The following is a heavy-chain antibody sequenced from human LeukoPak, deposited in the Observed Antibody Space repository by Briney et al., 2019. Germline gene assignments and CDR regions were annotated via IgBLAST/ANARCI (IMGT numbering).Heavy chain of an antibody. J-gene: IGHJ4*02. V-gene: IGHV4-39*01. Sequence: SETLSLTCTVSGGSISSSSYYWGWIRQPPGKGLEWIGSIYYSGSTYYSPSLKSRVTISVDTSKNQFSLKLSSVTAADTVVYYCARCGYYDFWSGYNPATFDYWGQGTLVTVSS. CDR1: GGSISSSSYY. D-gene: IGHD3-3*01. CDR2: IYYSGST. CDR3: ARCGYYDFWSGYNPATFDY.